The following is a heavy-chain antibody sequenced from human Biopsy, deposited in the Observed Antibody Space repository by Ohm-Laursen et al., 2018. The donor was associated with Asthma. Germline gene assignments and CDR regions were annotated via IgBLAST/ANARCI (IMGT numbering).Heavy chain of an antibody. Sequence: SLKVSCKAPGGTFSNFAISWVRQAPGQGLEWLGGIMTVFGTTNYAQQFQGRVTITADESTSTAYMEVTSLRSEDTAIYYCARCQVGYSSGWSLLLKKIYYSGMDVWGQGTAVTVSS. CDR2: IMTVFGTT. V-gene: IGHV1-69*13. CDR1: GGTFSNFA. D-gene: IGHD6-19*01. J-gene: IGHJ6*02. CDR3: ARCQVGYSSGWSLLLKKIYYSGMDV.